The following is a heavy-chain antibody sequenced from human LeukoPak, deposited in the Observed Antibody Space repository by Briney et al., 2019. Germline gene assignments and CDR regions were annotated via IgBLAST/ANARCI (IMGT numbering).Heavy chain of an antibody. Sequence: PSETLSLTCAVSGYSISSGYYWGWIRQPPGKGLEWIGGIYHSGSTYYNPSLKSRVTISVDTSKNQFSLKLSSVTAADTAVYYCARDAQQKYCTNGVCYRGIFDYWGQGTLVTVSS. D-gene: IGHD2-8*01. V-gene: IGHV4-38-2*02. CDR3: ARDAQQKYCTNGVCYRGIFDY. CDR2: IYHSGST. J-gene: IGHJ4*02. CDR1: GYSISSGYY.